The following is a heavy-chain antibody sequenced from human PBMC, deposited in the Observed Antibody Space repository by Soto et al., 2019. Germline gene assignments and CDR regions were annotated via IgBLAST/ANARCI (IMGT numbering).Heavy chain of an antibody. Sequence: PSETLSLTCSVSGGTISGYYWSWIRQPPGKGLEWIGYIYSRGTTSYNPSLKSRATILVDTSKNQFSLRLTSVTATDTAVYYCATGRISRGLDVWGQGTTVTVS. CDR1: GGTISGYY. J-gene: IGHJ6*02. CDR2: IYSRGTT. CDR3: ATGRISRGLDV. V-gene: IGHV4-59*12.